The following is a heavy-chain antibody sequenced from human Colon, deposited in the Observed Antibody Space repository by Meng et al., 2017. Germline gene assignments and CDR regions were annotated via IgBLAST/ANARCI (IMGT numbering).Heavy chain of an antibody. Sequence: GGSLRLSCAASGFTVGVNYMTWVRQAPGKGLDWVSLINRDGTTSYAGSVKGRFTISRDTSKNTIYLEMNSLRPEDTAVYDCAGLLLGSRWTFEYWGQGTRVTGSS. CDR3: AGLLLGSRWTFEY. J-gene: IGHJ4*02. CDR2: INRDGTT. V-gene: IGHV3-66*02. D-gene: IGHD6-13*01. CDR1: GFTVGVNY.